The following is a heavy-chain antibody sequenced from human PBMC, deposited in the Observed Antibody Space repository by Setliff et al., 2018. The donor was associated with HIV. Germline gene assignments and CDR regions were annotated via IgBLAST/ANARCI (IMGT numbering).Heavy chain of an antibody. Sequence: SVKVSCKASGGTFSDFRITWVRQAPGQGLEWMGEITPFVGITNYAQKFQGRVTISADESTATAYIELSSLTSQDTAVYYCARDKGIREAASLDYWGQGTLVTVSS. V-gene: IGHV1-69*10. CDR1: GGTFSDFR. D-gene: IGHD6-13*01. CDR2: ITPFVGIT. CDR3: ARDKGIREAASLDY. J-gene: IGHJ4*02.